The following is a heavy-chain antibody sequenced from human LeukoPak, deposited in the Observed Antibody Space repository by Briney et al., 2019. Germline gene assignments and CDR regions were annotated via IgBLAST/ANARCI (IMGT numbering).Heavy chain of an antibody. Sequence: ASVKVSCKASGYTSTSYDIYWVRQATGQGLEWMGWMNPNSGNTAYAQKFQGRVTLTRNTSISTAYMELSSLRSEDTAVYYCARGLRRGTVDYWGQGTLVTVSS. V-gene: IGHV1-8*01. CDR1: GYTSTSYD. D-gene: IGHD1-1*01. CDR3: ARGLRRGTVDY. CDR2: MNPNSGNT. J-gene: IGHJ4*02.